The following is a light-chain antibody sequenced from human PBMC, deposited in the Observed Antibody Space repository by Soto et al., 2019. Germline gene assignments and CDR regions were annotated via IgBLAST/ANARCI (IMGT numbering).Light chain of an antibody. CDR2: GAS. V-gene: IGKV3-20*01. CDR1: QSVSSTY. J-gene: IGKJ1*01. CDR3: QHYGSSSWT. Sequence: EIVLTQSPGTLSLSPGERATLSCRASQSVSSTYLAWYQQKPGQAPRLLIFGASSRASGIPDRFSGSGSGIDFTLTISRVEPEDFAVYYCQHYGSSSWTFGQGTRVDI.